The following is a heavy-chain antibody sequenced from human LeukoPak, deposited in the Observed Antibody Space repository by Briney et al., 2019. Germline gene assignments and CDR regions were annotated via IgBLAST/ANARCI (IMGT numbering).Heavy chain of an antibody. D-gene: IGHD5-18*01. CDR2: IYFSGGT. J-gene: IGHJ6*03. V-gene: IGHV4-39*07. CDR1: GDSISSSNCY. Sequence: SETLSLTCTVSGDSISSSNCYWGWIRQPPGKGLEWIGSIYFSGGTYYNASLKSRVTISLDMSKNQFSLKLTSVTAAETAVYYCAREGRYRYGYNEYHLYMDIWGKGTTVTVSS. CDR3: AREGRYRYGYNEYHLYMDI.